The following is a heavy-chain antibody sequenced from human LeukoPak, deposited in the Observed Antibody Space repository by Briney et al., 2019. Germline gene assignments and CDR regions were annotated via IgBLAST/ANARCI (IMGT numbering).Heavy chain of an antibody. CDR3: ASSSSSWFDAFDI. CDR2: IIPILGIA. D-gene: IGHD6-13*01. Sequence: ASVKVSCEASGGTFSSYAISWVRQAPGQGLEWMGRIIPILGIANYAQKFQGRVTITADKSTSTAYMELSSLRSEDTAVYYCASSSSSWFDAFDIWGQGTMVTVSS. V-gene: IGHV1-69*04. J-gene: IGHJ3*02. CDR1: GGTFSSYA.